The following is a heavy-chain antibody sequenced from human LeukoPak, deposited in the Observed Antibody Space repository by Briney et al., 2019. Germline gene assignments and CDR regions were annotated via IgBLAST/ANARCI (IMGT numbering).Heavy chain of an antibody. D-gene: IGHD3-10*01. CDR3: AKDSGSGSYSTFDY. CDR2: ISYDGSNK. J-gene: IGHJ4*02. Sequence: GGSLRLSCAASGFTFSSYGMHWVRQAPGKGLEWVAVISYDGSNKYYADSVKGRFTISRDNSKNTLYLQMNSLRVEDTAVYYCAKDSGSGSYSTFDYWGQGTLVTVSS. V-gene: IGHV3-30*18. CDR1: GFTFSSYG.